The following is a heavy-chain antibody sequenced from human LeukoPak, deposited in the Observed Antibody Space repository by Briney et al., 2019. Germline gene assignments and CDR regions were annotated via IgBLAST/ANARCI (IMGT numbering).Heavy chain of an antibody. D-gene: IGHD6-19*01. Sequence: PSETLSLTCTVSGGSISSYYWSWIRQPPGKGLEWIGYIYYSGSTNYNPSLKSRVTISVDTSKNQFSLKLSSVTAADTAVYYCASSSSGWYSDAFDIWGQGTMVTVSS. CDR2: IYYSGST. V-gene: IGHV4-59*08. CDR1: GGSISSYY. CDR3: ASSSSGWYSDAFDI. J-gene: IGHJ3*02.